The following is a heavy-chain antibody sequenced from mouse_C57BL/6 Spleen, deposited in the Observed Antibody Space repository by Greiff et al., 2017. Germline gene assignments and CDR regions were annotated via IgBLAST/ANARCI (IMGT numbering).Heavy chain of an antibody. CDR3: ARETTVVGAFDY. CDR1: GFTFSDYY. J-gene: IGHJ2*01. CDR2: INYDGSST. D-gene: IGHD1-1*01. Sequence: EVKLVESEGGLVQPGSSMKLSCTASGFTFSDYYMAWVRQVPEKGLEWVANINYDGSSTYYLDSLKSRFIISRDNAKNILYLQMSSLKSEDTATYYCARETTVVGAFDYWGQGTTLTVSS. V-gene: IGHV5-16*01.